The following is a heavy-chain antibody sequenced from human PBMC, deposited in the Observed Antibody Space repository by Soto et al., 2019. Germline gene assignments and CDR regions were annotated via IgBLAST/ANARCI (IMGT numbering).Heavy chain of an antibody. CDR3: AKAYQKGCSSTSCRLPYFDY. D-gene: IGHD2-2*01. CDR2: ISGSGGST. CDR1: GFTFSSYA. Sequence: PGGSLRLSCAASGFTFSSYAMSWVRQAPGKGLEWVSAISGSGGSTYYADSVKGRFTISRDNSKNTLYLQMNSLRAEDTAVYYCAKAYQKGCSSTSCRLPYFDYWGQGTLVTVSS. V-gene: IGHV3-23*01. J-gene: IGHJ4*02.